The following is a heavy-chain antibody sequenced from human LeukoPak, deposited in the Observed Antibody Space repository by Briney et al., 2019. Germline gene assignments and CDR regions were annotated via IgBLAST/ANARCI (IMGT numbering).Heavy chain of an antibody. CDR1: GFTFSSYG. CDR2: IRYDGSNK. Sequence: GGSLRLSCAASGFTFSSYGMSWVRQAPGKGLEWVAFIRYDGSNKYYADSVKGRFTISRDNSKNTLYLQMNSLRAEDTAVYYCARDGRGPDYYYYYYMDVWGKGTTVTISS. CDR3: ARDGRGPDYYYYYYMDV. V-gene: IGHV3-30*02. D-gene: IGHD2-15*01. J-gene: IGHJ6*03.